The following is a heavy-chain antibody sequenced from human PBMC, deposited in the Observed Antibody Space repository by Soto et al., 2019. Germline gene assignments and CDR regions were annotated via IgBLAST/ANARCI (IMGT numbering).Heavy chain of an antibody. Sequence: QVLLVQSGAEVKTPGASVTVSCKASGYPFTGHSVLWVRQAPGQGLEWMGMINPRDWGTTYSQKFQGRVTTTRDTSTTTVYFDLTGLRSEDTAVYFCARNHGARTDDNFYRMDVWGQGTTVTVSS. J-gene: IGHJ6*02. CDR2: INPRDWGT. V-gene: IGHV1-46*01. CDR1: GYPFTGHS. CDR3: ARNHGARTDDNFYRMDV. D-gene: IGHD1-1*01.